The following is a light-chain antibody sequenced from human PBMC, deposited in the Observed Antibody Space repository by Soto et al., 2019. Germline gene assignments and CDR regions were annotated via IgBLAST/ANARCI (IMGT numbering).Light chain of an antibody. CDR2: EVS. CDR1: SSDVGGYNS. J-gene: IGLJ1*01. V-gene: IGLV2-8*01. CDR3: GSYAGSDYFYV. Sequence: QRVLNQLASAYGSHGQSVTISCTGTSSDVGGYNSVSWYQLHPGKAPKLMIYEVSDRPSGVPDRFSGSKSGNTASLTVSGLHFEDEADCFRGSYAGSDYFYVFGTGTKVTVL.